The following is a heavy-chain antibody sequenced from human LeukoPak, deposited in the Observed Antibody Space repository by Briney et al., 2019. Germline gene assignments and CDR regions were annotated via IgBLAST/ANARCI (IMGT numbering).Heavy chain of an antibody. Sequence: SQTLSLTCTVSGGSISSGSYYWSWIRQPAGKGLEWIGRIYTSGSTNYNPSLKSRVTISVDTSKNQFSLKLSSVTAADTAVCYCARDPNYYDSSGYDYWGQGTLVTVSS. CDR2: IYTSGST. D-gene: IGHD3-22*01. J-gene: IGHJ4*02. CDR1: GGSISSGSYY. CDR3: ARDPNYYDSSGYDY. V-gene: IGHV4-61*02.